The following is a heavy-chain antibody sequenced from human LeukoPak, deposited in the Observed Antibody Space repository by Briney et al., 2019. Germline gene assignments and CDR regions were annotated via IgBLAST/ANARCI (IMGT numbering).Heavy chain of an antibody. J-gene: IGHJ4*02. V-gene: IGHV3-21*01. Sequence: GGSLRLSCAGSGFTFSIYAMNWVRQAPGQGLEWLSSISASSSNIDYADSIKGRFTISRDNAKKSLYLHMNRLRAEDTAIYYCTRDSYCSSTTCYRGHFDSWGQGTLVTVSS. CDR1: GFTFSIYA. CDR3: TRDSYCSSTTCYRGHFDS. D-gene: IGHD2-2*01. CDR2: ISASSSNI.